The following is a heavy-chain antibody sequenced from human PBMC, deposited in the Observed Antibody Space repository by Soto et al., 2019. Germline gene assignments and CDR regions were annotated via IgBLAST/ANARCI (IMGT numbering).Heavy chain of an antibody. V-gene: IGHV3-7*01. CDR2: IKQDGSEK. D-gene: IGHD3-22*01. J-gene: IGHJ4*02. CDR1: GFTFISYG. Sequence: GGSLRLSCAASGFTFISYGMSWVRQAPGKGLEWVANIKQDGSEKYYVDSVKGRFTISRDNAKNSLYLQMNSLRAEDTAVYYYARDNHFDGYSSYHAFDNWGQGALVTVSS. CDR3: ARDNHFDGYSSYHAFDN.